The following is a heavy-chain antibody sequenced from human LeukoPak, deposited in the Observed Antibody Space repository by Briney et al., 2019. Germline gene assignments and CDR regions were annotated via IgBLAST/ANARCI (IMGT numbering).Heavy chain of an antibody. CDR2: IYYNGDT. CDR3: ARHVSCDGSPCSTGRWFDP. V-gene: IGHV4-59*08. D-gene: IGHD3-10*01. J-gene: IGHJ5*02. CDR1: GGSISSDY. Sequence: SETLSLTCTVSGGSISSDYWSWIRQPPGKGLEWIGYIYYNGDTIYNPSLKSRVTISVHTSTNHFSLKLTSVTAADTAVYYCARHVSCDGSPCSTGRWFDPWGQGTLVTVSS.